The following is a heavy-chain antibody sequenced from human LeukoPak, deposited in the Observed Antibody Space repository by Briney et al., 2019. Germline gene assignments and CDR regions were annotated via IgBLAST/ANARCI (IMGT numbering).Heavy chain of an antibody. Sequence: GASVKVSCKASGYTFTGYYMHWVRQAPGQELEWMGWINPNSGGTNYAQKFQGRVTMTRDTSISTAYMELSRLRSDDTAVYYCARESSGSYYYGMDVWGQGTTVTVSS. CDR3: ARESSGSYYYGMDV. J-gene: IGHJ6*02. CDR1: GYTFTGYY. V-gene: IGHV1-2*02. D-gene: IGHD1-26*01. CDR2: INPNSGGT.